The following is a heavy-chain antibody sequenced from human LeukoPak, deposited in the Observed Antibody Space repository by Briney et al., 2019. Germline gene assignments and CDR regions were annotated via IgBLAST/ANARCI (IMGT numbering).Heavy chain of an antibody. CDR1: GFTFSSYW. CDR2: IKQDGSEK. Sequence: PGGSLRLSCAASGFTFSSYWMTWVRQPPGKGLEWVANIKQDGSEKYYVDSVKGRFTISRDNAKNSLYLQMNSLRAEDTAVYYCARPSGYCSGGSCFPFDYWGQGTLVTVSS. CDR3: ARPSGYCSGGSCFPFDY. D-gene: IGHD2-15*01. J-gene: IGHJ4*02. V-gene: IGHV3-7*05.